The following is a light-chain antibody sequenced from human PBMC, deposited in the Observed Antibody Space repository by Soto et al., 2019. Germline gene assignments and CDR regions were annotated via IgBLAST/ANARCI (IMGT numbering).Light chain of an antibody. CDR2: DSS. CDR1: QSVSSY. V-gene: IGKV3D-20*01. J-gene: IGKJ5*01. Sequence: IVLTQSPATLSLYPGERATLSCGASQSVSSYLAWYQQKPGLAPRLVIYDSSIRATGIPDRFSGSGSGTDFTLTISRLEPEDFAVYFCQQYGNSPQITFGQGRRMEIK. CDR3: QQYGNSPQIT.